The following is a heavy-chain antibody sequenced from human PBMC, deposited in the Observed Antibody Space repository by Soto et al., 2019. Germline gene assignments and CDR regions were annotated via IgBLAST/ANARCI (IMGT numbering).Heavy chain of an antibody. CDR2: IYYSGST. D-gene: IGHD3-10*01. Sequence: SETLSLTCTVSGGSISSGRYYWSWIRQHPGKGLEWIGYIYYSGSTYYNPSLKSRVTISVDTSKNQFSLKLSSVTAADTAVYYCARVGDYYGSGSYYYGMDVCGQGTTVTV. V-gene: IGHV4-31*03. CDR3: ARVGDYYGSGSYYYGMDV. CDR1: GGSISSGRYY. J-gene: IGHJ6*02.